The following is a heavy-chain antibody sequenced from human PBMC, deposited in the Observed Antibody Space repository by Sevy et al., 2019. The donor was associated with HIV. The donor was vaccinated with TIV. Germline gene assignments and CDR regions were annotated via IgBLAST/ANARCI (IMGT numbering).Heavy chain of an antibody. CDR3: ARHNKHYDFWSDLNWFDP. CDR2: IYYSGCT. J-gene: IGHJ5*02. Sequence: SETLSLTCTVSGGSISSYYWSWIRQPPGKGLEWIGYIYYSGCTNYNPSLKSRVTISVDTSKNQFSLKLSSVTAADTAVYYCARHNKHYDFWSDLNWFDPWGQGTLVTVSS. D-gene: IGHD3-3*01. V-gene: IGHV4-59*08. CDR1: GGSISSYY.